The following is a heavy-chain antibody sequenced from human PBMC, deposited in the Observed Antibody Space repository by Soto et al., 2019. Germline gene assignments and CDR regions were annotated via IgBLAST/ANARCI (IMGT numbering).Heavy chain of an antibody. Sequence: SGTPSLPRTVSGGSLRSNSFYLGWGRPPPGKGLEWIGSVYYSGSTYYNPSLESRVTISVDKSKNQFSLKLMSLSAADTAVYYCGRLEGLATISYYFDYWGQGALVTVSS. CDR1: GGSLRSNSFY. D-gene: IGHD3-9*01. CDR3: GRLEGLATISYYFDY. V-gene: IGHV4-39*01. CDR2: VYYSGST. J-gene: IGHJ4*02.